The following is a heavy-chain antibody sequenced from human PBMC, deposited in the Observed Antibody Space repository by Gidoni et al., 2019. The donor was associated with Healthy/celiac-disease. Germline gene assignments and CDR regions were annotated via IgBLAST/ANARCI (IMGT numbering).Heavy chain of an antibody. V-gene: IGHV4-61*02. CDR1: GGSISSGSYY. CDR2: IYTSGST. D-gene: IGHD2-15*01. J-gene: IGHJ6*02. CDR3: ARDFPYCSGGSCYSTATYYYYGMDV. Sequence: QVQLQESGPGLVKPSQTLSLTCTVSGGSISSGSYYWSWIRQPAGKGLEWIGRIYTSGSTNYNPSLKSRVTISVDTSKNQFSLKLSSVTAADTAVYYCARDFPYCSGGSCYSTATYYYYGMDVWGQGTTVTVSS.